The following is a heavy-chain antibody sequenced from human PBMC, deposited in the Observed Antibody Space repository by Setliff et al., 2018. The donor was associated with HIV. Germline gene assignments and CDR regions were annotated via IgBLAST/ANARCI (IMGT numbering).Heavy chain of an antibody. D-gene: IGHD3-22*01. Sequence: PSETLSLTCTVSGVSISSHYWNWIRQPPGKGLEWMGTIYYSGSTKYNPSLKSRVTISVDTSKNQFSLKLRPVTAADTAVYYCARFPYYYDSSLYYYYGMDVWGQGTTVTVSS. CDR1: GVSISSHY. CDR3: ARFPYYYDSSLYYYYGMDV. V-gene: IGHV4-59*11. J-gene: IGHJ6*02. CDR2: IYYSGST.